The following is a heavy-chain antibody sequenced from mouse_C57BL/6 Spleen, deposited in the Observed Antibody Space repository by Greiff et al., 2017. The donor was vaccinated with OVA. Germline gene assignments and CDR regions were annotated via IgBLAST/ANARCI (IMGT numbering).Heavy chain of an antibody. CDR2: ISSGSSTI. CDR1: GFTFSDYG. CDR3: AESYGSSPDYYDMDY. Sequence: EVQLVESGGGLVKPGGSLKLSCAASGFTFSDYGMHWVRQAPEKGLEWVAYISSGSSTIYYADTVKGRFTISRDNAKNTLFLQMTSLRSEDTAMYYCAESYGSSPDYYDMDYWGQGTSVTVSS. J-gene: IGHJ4*01. D-gene: IGHD1-1*01. V-gene: IGHV5-17*01.